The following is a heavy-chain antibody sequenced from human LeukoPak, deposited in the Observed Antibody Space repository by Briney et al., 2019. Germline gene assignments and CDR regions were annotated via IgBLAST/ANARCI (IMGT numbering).Heavy chain of an antibody. CDR2: INTKTGRT. CDR3: ARADFIDAGPYLIGP. V-gene: IGHV1-2*02. J-gene: IGHJ5*02. Sequence: ASVKVSCKTSGYSFTDYYIHWVRQAPGQGLEWMAWINTKTGRTSSARKFQVRVTMTRDPSITTVYMDMAWLTSDDTAIYFCARADFIDAGPYLIGPWGQGTLVTVSS. CDR1: GYSFTDYY. D-gene: IGHD3-3*01.